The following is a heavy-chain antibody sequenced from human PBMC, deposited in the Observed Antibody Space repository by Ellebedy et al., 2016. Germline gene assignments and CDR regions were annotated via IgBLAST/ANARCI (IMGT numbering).Heavy chain of an antibody. CDR1: GFTFSRFW. D-gene: IGHD3-22*01. V-gene: IGHV3-74*01. CDR2: IDSDGSTT. Sequence: GGSLRLSXAASGFTFSRFWMNWVRQAPGKGLVWVSHIDSDGSTTTYADSVKGRFTISRDNAKNSLYLQMNSLRAGDTAVYYCARDPGSYYDATDYYYMDVWGKGTTVTVSS. CDR3: ARDPGSYYDATDYYYMDV. J-gene: IGHJ6*03.